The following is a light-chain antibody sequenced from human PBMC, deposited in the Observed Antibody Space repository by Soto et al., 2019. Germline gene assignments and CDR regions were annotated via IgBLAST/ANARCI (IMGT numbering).Light chain of an antibody. J-gene: IGKJ1*01. V-gene: IGKV1-5*01. CDR2: DVS. Sequence: DIAMGQSPSDLSASVGDTVTITCRASQKSSPWLAWYQQKPGQAPKLLMYDVSSLKRGVPSRFSGSGSGTEFTLTISSLQPDDFATYYCQQYNDYSATFGQGTKV. CDR3: QQYNDYSAT. CDR1: QKSSPW.